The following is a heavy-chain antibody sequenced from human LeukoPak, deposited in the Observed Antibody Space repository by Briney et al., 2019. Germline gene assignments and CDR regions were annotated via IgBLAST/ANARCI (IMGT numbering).Heavy chain of an antibody. D-gene: IGHD1-26*01. J-gene: IGHJ4*02. V-gene: IGHV3-74*01. CDR1: GFTSSSYW. CDR2: INSDGSST. Sequence: PGGSLRLSCAASGFTSSSYWMHWVRQAPGKGLVWVSRINSDGSSTNYADSVKGRFTISRDNAKNTLYLQMNSLRAEDTAVYYCAREFEWELRPHFDYWGQGNLVTVSS. CDR3: AREFEWELRPHFDY.